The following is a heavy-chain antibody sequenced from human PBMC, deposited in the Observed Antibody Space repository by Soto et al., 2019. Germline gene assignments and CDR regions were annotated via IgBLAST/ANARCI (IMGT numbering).Heavy chain of an antibody. D-gene: IGHD6-13*01. CDR2: IYYSGST. CDR3: VLPAGIGAAGYLRAFDI. Sequence: PSETLSLTCTVSGGSISSSSYYWGWIRQPPGKGLEWIGSIYYSGSTYYNPSLKSRVTISVDTSKNQFSLKLSSVTAADTAVYYCVLPAGIGAAGYLRAFDIWGQGTMVTVSS. V-gene: IGHV4-39*01. J-gene: IGHJ3*02. CDR1: GGSISSSSYY.